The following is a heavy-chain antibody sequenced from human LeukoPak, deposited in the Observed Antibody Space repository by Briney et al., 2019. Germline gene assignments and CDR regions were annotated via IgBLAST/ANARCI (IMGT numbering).Heavy chain of an antibody. Sequence: GGSLRLSCAASGFTFSSYGMNWVRQAPGKGLEWVANIKQDGSEKYYVDSVKGRFTISRDNAKNSLYLQMNSLRAEDTAVYYCARAVFSSSWWTEYYYYYYMDVWGKGTTVTVSS. CDR2: IKQDGSEK. D-gene: IGHD6-13*01. CDR1: GFTFSSYG. J-gene: IGHJ6*03. CDR3: ARAVFSSSWWTEYYYYYYMDV. V-gene: IGHV3-7*01.